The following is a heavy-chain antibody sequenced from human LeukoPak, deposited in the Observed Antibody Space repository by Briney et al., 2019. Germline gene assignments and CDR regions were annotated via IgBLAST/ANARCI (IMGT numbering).Heavy chain of an antibody. D-gene: IGHD6-6*01. CDR1: GYTFTGYY. Sequence: ASVKVSCKTSGYTFTGYYIHWVRQAPGQGLELMGWISPNSGDTKYAQKFQGRVTMTRDMSTSTVYMELSSLRSEDTAVYYCARVRASEGHFDYWGQGTLVTVSS. V-gene: IGHV1-2*02. J-gene: IGHJ4*02. CDR3: ARVRASEGHFDY. CDR2: ISPNSGDT.